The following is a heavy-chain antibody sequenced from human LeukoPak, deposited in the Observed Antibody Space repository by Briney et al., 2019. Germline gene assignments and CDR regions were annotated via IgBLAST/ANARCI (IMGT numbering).Heavy chain of an antibody. CDR2: ISGRGGST. D-gene: IGHD4-17*01. CDR3: ATSETTHDAFDI. CDR1: GFTFSTYA. V-gene: IGHV3-23*01. J-gene: IGHJ3*02. Sequence: GGSLRLSCAAPGFTFSTYAMSWVRQAPGKGLEWVSTISGRGGSTYYADSAKGRFTISRDNSKNTLYLQMNSLRAEDTAVYYCATSETTHDAFDIWGQGTMVTVSS.